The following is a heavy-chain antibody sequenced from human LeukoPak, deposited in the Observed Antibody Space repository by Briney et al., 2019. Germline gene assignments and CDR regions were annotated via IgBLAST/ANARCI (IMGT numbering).Heavy chain of an antibody. Sequence: PGGSLRLSCAASGFTFNSYGMHWVRQAPGKGLEWLAFISYDGSNTYYADSVKGRFTVSRDDSKSTLYLQMNSLRAEDTAVYYCARDHSIFRGVRSGKNDYWGQGTLVTVSS. CDR3: ARDHSIFRGVRSGKNDY. CDR1: GFTFNSYG. CDR2: ISYDGSNT. V-gene: IGHV3-30*02. J-gene: IGHJ4*02. D-gene: IGHD3-10*01.